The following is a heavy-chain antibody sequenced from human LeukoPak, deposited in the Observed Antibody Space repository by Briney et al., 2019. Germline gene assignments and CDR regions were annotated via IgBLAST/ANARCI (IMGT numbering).Heavy chain of an antibody. D-gene: IGHD6-19*01. J-gene: IGHJ4*02. CDR3: ESSGWQDRYYFDY. CDR2: ISSSGGGGNT. CDR1: GVTLSSYA. V-gene: IGHV3-23*01. Sequence: GGSLRLSCAASGVTLSSYAMSWARQAPGKGLEWVSGISSSGGGGNTYSAHSVTGMFPISRASSKNTLFLHMNTLRAEDTAVYYCESSGWQDRYYFDYWGQGTLVTVSS.